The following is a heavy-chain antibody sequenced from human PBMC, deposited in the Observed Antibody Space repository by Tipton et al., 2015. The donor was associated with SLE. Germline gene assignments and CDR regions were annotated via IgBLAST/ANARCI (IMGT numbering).Heavy chain of an antibody. V-gene: IGHV3-30*02. Sequence: SLRLSCAASGFTFSSYGMHWVRQAPGKGLEWVAFIRYDGSDKFYADSVKGRFTISRDNSKNTLYLQMNSLRAEDTAVYYCALDFWSGYFRYFDHWGQGSLVTVSS. CDR1: GFTFSSYG. CDR2: IRYDGSDK. CDR3: ALDFWSGYFRYFDH. J-gene: IGHJ4*02. D-gene: IGHD3-3*01.